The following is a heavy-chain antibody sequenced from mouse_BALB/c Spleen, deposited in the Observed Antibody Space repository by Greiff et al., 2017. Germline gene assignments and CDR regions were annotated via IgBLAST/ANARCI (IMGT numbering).Heavy chain of an antibody. Sequence: EVKLMESGGGLVQPGGSRKLSCAASGFTFSSFGMHWVRQAPEKGLEWVAYISSGSSTIYYADTVKGRFTISRDNPKNTLFLQMTSLRSEDTAMYYCARFYGNYSWFAYWGQGTLVTVSA. CDR2: ISSGSSTI. CDR1: GFTFSSFG. CDR3: ARFYGNYSWFAY. V-gene: IGHV5-17*02. J-gene: IGHJ3*01. D-gene: IGHD2-1*01.